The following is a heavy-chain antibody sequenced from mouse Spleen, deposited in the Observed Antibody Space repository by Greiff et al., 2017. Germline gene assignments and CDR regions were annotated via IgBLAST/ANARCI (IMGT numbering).Heavy chain of an antibody. CDR1: GFTFSSYT. CDR3: ARHRDYYGSSWDWYFDV. Sequence: EVKLVESGGGLVQPGGSLKLSCAASGFTFSSYTMSWVRQTPEKRLEWVAYISNGGGSTYYPDTVKGRFTISRDNAKNTLYLQMSSLKSEDTAMYYCARHRDYYGSSWDWYFDVWGAGTTVTVSS. CDR2: ISNGGGST. J-gene: IGHJ1*01. V-gene: IGHV5-12-2*01. D-gene: IGHD1-1*01.